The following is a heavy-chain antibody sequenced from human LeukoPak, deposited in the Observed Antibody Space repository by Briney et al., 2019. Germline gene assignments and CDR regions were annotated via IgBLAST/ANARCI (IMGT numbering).Heavy chain of an antibody. J-gene: IGHJ4*02. Sequence: GGSLRLSCAASGFTFSSYWMSWVRQAPGKGLEWVANIKQDGSEKYNMDSVKGRFAISRDNAKNSLYLQMNSLRADDTALYYCAREVSGGSWFDYWGQGTLVTVSS. D-gene: IGHD2-15*01. V-gene: IGHV3-7*01. CDR1: GFTFSSYW. CDR3: AREVSGGSWFDY. CDR2: IKQDGSEK.